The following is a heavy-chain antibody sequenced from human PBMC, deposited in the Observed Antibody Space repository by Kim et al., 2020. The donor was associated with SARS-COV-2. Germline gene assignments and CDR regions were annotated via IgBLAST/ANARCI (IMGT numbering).Heavy chain of an antibody. J-gene: IGHJ6*02. CDR3: ARDFYVAAGTPIPFYYYYYYGMDV. D-gene: IGHD2-15*01. CDR1: GYTFTSYY. CDR2: INPSGGST. V-gene: IGHV1-46*01. Sequence: ASVKVSCKASGYTFTSYYMHWVRQAPGQGLEWMGIINPSGGSTSYAQKFQGRVTMTRDTSTSTVYMELSSLRSEDTAVYYCARDFYVAAGTPIPFYYYYYYGMDVWGQGTTVTVSS.